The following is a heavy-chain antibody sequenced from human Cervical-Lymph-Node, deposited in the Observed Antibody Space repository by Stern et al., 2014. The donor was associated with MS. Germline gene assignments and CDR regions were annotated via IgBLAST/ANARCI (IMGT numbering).Heavy chain of an antibody. CDR2: IIPIFGRA. CDR3: ARGDAQGYWFDP. J-gene: IGHJ5*02. Sequence: QVQLVQSGAEVKKPGSSVKVSCKASGGTFSSYAISWVRQAPGQGLEWMGVIIPIFGRANYAQKFQGRVSITADESTSTAYMELSSLRSEDTAVYYCARGDAQGYWFDPWGQGTLVTVSS. CDR1: GGTFSSYA. V-gene: IGHV1-69*01.